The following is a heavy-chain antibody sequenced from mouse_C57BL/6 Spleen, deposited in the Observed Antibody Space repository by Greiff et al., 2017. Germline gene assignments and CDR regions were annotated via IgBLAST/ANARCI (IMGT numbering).Heavy chain of an antibody. D-gene: IGHD2-5*01. Sequence: QVQLQQSGAELVKPGASVKLSCKASGYTFTSYWMHWVKQRPGQGLEWIGMIHPNSGSTNYNEKFKSKATLTVDKSSSTAYMQLSSLTSEDSAVYYCARDSNHWYFDVWGTGTTVTVSS. CDR3: ARDSNHWYFDV. CDR1: GYTFTSYW. J-gene: IGHJ1*03. V-gene: IGHV1-64*01. CDR2: IHPNSGST.